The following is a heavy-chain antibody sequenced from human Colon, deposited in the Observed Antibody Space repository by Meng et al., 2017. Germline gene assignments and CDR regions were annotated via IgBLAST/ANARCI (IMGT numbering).Heavy chain of an antibody. CDR2: INPNNGGA. D-gene: IGHD3-22*01. V-gene: IGHV1-2*06. CDR3: ARDLSGYYSFVDY. CDR1: GYTFTGYY. Sequence: QGQLVQSGAEVKGPGASVKVSCKASGYTFTGYYMQWVRQAPGQGLEWMGRINPNNGGANYAQQFQGRVTMTTDTSISTAYMELSRLRSDDTAVYYCARDLSGYYSFVDYWGQGTLVTVSS. J-gene: IGHJ4*02.